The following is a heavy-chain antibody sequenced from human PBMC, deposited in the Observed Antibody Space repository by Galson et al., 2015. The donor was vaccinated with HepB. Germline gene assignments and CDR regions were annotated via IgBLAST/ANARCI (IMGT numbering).Heavy chain of an antibody. J-gene: IGHJ5*02. CDR3: ARGYCSGGSCYSNWFDP. CDR2: IYHSGST. Sequence: TLSLTCAVSGGSISSGGYSWSWIRQPPGKGLEWIGYIYHSGSTYYNPSLKSRVTISVDRSKNQFSLKLSSVTAADTAVYYCARGYCSGGSCYSNWFDPWGQGTLVTVSS. CDR1: GGSISSGGYS. V-gene: IGHV4-30-2*01. D-gene: IGHD2-15*01.